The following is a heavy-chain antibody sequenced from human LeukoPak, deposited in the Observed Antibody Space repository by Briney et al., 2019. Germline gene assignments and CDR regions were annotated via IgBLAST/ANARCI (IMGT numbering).Heavy chain of an antibody. V-gene: IGHV4-38-2*01. D-gene: IGHD5-18*01. J-gene: IGHJ4*02. CDR3: TRVWGYTYGYFDY. CDR2: IYHSGTA. Sequence: SETLSLTCGVSDYSISSDYYWGWIRQPPGRGLEWIGSIYHSGTAYYNPSLNSRVTISVDTSKNQFSLKLNSVTAADTAVYYCTRVWGYTYGYFDYWGQGTLVTVSS. CDR1: DYSISSDYY.